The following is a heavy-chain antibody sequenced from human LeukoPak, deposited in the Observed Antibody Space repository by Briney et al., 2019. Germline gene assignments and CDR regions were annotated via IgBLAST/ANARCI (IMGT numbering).Heavy chain of an antibody. J-gene: IGHJ6*02. CDR1: GGSISSYY. Sequence: SETPSLTCTVSGGSISSYYWSWIRQPPGKGLEWIGYIYYSGSTNYNPSLKSRVTISVDTSKNQFSLKLSSVTAADTAVYYCAREPGIAVAGTSTTYYYYGMDVWGQGTTVTVSS. CDR2: IYYSGST. D-gene: IGHD6-19*01. V-gene: IGHV4-59*01. CDR3: AREPGIAVAGTSTTYYYYGMDV.